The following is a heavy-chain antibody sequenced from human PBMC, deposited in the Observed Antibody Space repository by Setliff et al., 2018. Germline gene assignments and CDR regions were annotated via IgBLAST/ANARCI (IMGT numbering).Heavy chain of an antibody. V-gene: IGHV4-34*01. J-gene: IGHJ5*02. D-gene: IGHD2-8*01. Sequence: SETLSLTCAVYGGSFSGYYWSWIRQPPGKGLEWIGEINHSGSTKCNPSLKSRVTISVDTPKNQFSLSLSSVTAADTAVYYCARQKPVSLYDQMVAFDPWGQGTLVTVSS. CDR2: INHSGST. CDR3: ARQKPVSLYDQMVAFDP. CDR1: GGSFSGYY.